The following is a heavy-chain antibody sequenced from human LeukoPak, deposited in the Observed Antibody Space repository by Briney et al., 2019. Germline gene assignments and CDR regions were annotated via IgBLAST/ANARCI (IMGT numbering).Heavy chain of an antibody. V-gene: IGHV1-69*06. Sequence: SVKVSCKASGGTFSSYAISWVRQAPGQGLEWMGGIIPIFGTANYAQKFQGRVTITADKSTSTAYMELSSLRSEDTAVYYCAREMDTATVMASSWFDPWGQGTLVTVSS. J-gene: IGHJ5*02. CDR2: IIPIFGTA. CDR1: GGTFSSYA. D-gene: IGHD5-18*01. CDR3: AREMDTATVMASSWFDP.